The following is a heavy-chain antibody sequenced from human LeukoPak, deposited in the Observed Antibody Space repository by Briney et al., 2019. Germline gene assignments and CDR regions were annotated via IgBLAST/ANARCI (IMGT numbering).Heavy chain of an antibody. Sequence: ASVKVSCKVSGYTLTELSMHWVRQAPGKGLEWMGGFDPEDGETIYAQKFQGRVTMTEDTSADTAYMELSSLRSEDTAEYYCATCGSGYYYYMDVWGKGTTVTVSS. D-gene: IGHD3-22*01. CDR3: ATCGSGYYYYMDV. J-gene: IGHJ6*03. CDR1: GYTLTELS. CDR2: FDPEDGET. V-gene: IGHV1-24*01.